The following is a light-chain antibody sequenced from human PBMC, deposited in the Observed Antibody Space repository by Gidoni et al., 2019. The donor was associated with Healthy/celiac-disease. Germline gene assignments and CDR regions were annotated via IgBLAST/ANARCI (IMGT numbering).Light chain of an antibody. J-gene: IGKJ4*01. CDR1: QSVLYRSNNKNY. Sequence: DIVMTQSPDSVAVSLGERATINCKSSQSVLYRSNNKNYLAWYQQKPGQPPKLLIYWASTRESGVPDRFSGSGSGTEFTLTISSLQAEDVAVYYCQQYYSIPLTFGGGTKVEIK. CDR2: WAS. CDR3: QQYYSIPLT. V-gene: IGKV4-1*01.